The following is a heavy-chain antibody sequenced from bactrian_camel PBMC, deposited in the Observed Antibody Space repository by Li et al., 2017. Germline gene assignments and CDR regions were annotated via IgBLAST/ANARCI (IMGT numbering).Heavy chain of an antibody. Sequence: VQLVESGGGLVQPGGSLRLSCAASGFTFSTYYMSWVRQAPGKGLEWVSGVFSDGARTYYADSAKGRFTISRDNAKNTLFLQLNTLNSEDTGAYYCAREDYGLNTDGWGQGTQVTVS. CDR2: VFSDGART. D-gene: IGHD4*01. CDR3: AREDYGLNTDG. V-gene: IGHV3S5*01. CDR1: GFTFSTYY. J-gene: IGHJ4*01.